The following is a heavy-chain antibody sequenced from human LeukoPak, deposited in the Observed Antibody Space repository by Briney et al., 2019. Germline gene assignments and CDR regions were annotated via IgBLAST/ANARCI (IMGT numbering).Heavy chain of an antibody. J-gene: IGHJ6*02. V-gene: IGHV3-53*01. CDR1: GFTFSSYS. D-gene: IGHD3-22*01. Sequence: PGESLRLSCAASGFTFSSYSMNWVRQAPGKGLEWVSVIYSGGSTYYADSVKGRFTISRDNSKNTLYLQMNSLRAEDTAVYYCAREDYYDSSGYGPSYGMDVWGQGTTVTVSS. CDR2: IYSGGST. CDR3: AREDYYDSSGYGPSYGMDV.